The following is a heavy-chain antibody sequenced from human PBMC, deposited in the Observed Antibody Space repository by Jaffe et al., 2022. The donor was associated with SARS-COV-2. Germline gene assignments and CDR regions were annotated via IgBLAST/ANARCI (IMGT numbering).Heavy chain of an antibody. J-gene: IGHJ5*02. CDR1: GGSISSSSYY. V-gene: IGHV4-39*01. Sequence: QLQLQESGPGLVKPSETLSLTCTVSGGSISSSSYYWGWIRQPPGKGLEWIGSIYYSGSTYYNPSLKSRVTISVDTSKNQFSLKLSSVTAADTAVYYCARQIYGGGLEAYWFDPWGQGTLVTVSS. D-gene: IGHD4-17*01. CDR3: ARQIYGGGLEAYWFDP. CDR2: IYYSGST.